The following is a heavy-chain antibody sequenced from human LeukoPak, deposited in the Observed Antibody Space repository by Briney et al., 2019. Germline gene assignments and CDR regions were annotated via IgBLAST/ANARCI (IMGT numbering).Heavy chain of an antibody. Sequence: GGSLRLSCAASGFTLSRYWMSWVRQAPGKGLEWVANINRDGSEKNYVDSVKGRFTISRDNAKNPLYLQMNSLRAEDTAVYYCARAYQTDYWGQGTLVTVSS. J-gene: IGHJ4*02. CDR3: ARAYQTDY. CDR1: GFTLSRYW. D-gene: IGHD2-2*01. V-gene: IGHV3-7*05. CDR2: INRDGSEK.